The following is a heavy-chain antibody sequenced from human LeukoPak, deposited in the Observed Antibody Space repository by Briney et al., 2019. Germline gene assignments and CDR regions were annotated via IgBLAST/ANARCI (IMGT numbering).Heavy chain of an antibody. CDR1: GFTFSSYG. J-gene: IGHJ4*02. Sequence: GGSLRLSCAASGFTFSSYGMHWVRQAPGKGLEWVAFIRYDGSNKYYADSVKGRFTISRDNSKNTLYLQMNSLRAEDTAVYYCAKGPAPGRERQYYFDYWGQGTLVTVSS. V-gene: IGHV3-30*02. CDR3: AKGPAPGRERQYYFDY. D-gene: IGHD1-1*01. CDR2: IRYDGSNK.